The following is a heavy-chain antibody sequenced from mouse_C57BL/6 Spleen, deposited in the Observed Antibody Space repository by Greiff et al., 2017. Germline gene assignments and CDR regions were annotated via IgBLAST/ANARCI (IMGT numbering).Heavy chain of an antibody. CDR3: ARDYGSYYYAMDY. D-gene: IGHD1-1*01. V-gene: IGHV1-82*01. CDR2: IYPGDGDT. J-gene: IGHJ4*01. CDR1: GYAFSSSW. Sequence: QVQLQQSGPELVKPGASVKISCKASGYAFSSSWMNWVKQRPGKGLEWIGRIYPGDGDTNYNGKFKGKATLTADQSSSTAYMQLSSLTSEDSAVYFCARDYGSYYYAMDYWGQGTSVTVSS.